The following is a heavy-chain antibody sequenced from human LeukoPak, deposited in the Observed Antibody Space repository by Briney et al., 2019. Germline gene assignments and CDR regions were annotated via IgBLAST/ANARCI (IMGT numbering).Heavy chain of an antibody. CDR2: IYYSGST. CDR3: ARGDYYDSSGYYSP. CDR1: GGFISSRDYY. V-gene: IGHV4-31*03. D-gene: IGHD3-22*01. J-gene: IGHJ5*02. Sequence: SQTLSLTCTVSGGFISSRDYYWSWIRQHPGKGLEWIGYIYYSGSTYYNPSLKSRVTISVDTSKNQYSLKLSSVTAADTAVYYCARGDYYDSSGYYSPWGQGTLVTVSS.